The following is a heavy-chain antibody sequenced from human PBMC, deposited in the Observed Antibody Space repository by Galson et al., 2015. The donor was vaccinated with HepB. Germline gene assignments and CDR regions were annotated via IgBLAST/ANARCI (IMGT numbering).Heavy chain of an antibody. Sequence: ETLSLTCAVSGGSISSSNWWSWVRQPPGEGLEWIGEIYHSGSTNYNPSLKSRVTISVDKSKNQFSLKLSSVTAADTAVYYCARGGYDFWSGYNWFDPWGQGTLVTVSS. D-gene: IGHD3-3*01. CDR1: GGSISSSNW. CDR3: ARGGYDFWSGYNWFDP. J-gene: IGHJ5*02. CDR2: IYHSGST. V-gene: IGHV4-4*02.